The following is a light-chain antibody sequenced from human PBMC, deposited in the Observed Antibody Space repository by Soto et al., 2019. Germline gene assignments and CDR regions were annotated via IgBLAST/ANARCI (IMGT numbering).Light chain of an antibody. CDR3: QQSYSTPPWT. CDR2: AAS. V-gene: IGKV1-39*01. CDR1: QSISSY. J-gene: IGKJ1*01. Sequence: DIQMTQSPSSLSASVGDRVTITCRASQSISSYLNWYQQKPGKAPKVLIYAASSLQSGVPSRFSGSGSGTDFTLTISSLQPEAIATYYCQQSYSTPPWTFGQGTKVEIK.